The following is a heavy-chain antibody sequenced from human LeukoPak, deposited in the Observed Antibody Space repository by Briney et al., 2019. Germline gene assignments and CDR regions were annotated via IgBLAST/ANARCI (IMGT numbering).Heavy chain of an antibody. CDR1: GGSISSYY. D-gene: IGHD6-13*01. CDR3: ARGIAAAGPPPTDYYYYYMDV. V-gene: IGHV4-59*01. CDR2: IYYSGST. Sequence: PSETLSLTCTVSGGSISSYYWSWIRQPPGKGLEWIGYIYYSGSTNYNPSLKSRVTISVDTSKNQFSLKLSSVTVADTAVYYCARGIAAAGPPPTDYYYYYMDVWGKGTTVTVSS. J-gene: IGHJ6*03.